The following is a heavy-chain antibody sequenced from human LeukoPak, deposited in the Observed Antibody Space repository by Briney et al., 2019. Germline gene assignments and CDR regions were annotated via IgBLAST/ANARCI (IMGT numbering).Heavy chain of an antibody. V-gene: IGHV3-30*18. CDR1: GFTFSSYG. Sequence: GGSLRLSCAASGFTFSSYGMHWVRQAPGKGLEWVAVISYDGSNKYYADSEKGRFIISRDNSKNTLYLQMNSLRAEDTAVYYCAKAYWEVNGFGELLYPIDYWGQGTLVTVSS. CDR2: ISYDGSNK. D-gene: IGHD3-10*01. J-gene: IGHJ4*02. CDR3: AKAYWEVNGFGELLYPIDY.